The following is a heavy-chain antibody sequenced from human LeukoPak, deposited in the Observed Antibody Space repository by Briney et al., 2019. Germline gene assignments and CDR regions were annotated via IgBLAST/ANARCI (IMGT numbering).Heavy chain of an antibody. J-gene: IGHJ5*02. V-gene: IGHV3-30*02. D-gene: IGHD3-22*01. CDR1: GFTFSSYG. CDR3: AKDKSTYYSTNWFDP. CDR2: IRYDGSNK. Sequence: GGSLRLSCAASGFTFSSYGMHWVRQAPGKGLEWVAFIRYDGSNKYYADSVKGRFTISRDSSKNTLYLQMNSLRAEDTAVYYCAKDKSTYYSTNWFDPWGQGTLVTVSS.